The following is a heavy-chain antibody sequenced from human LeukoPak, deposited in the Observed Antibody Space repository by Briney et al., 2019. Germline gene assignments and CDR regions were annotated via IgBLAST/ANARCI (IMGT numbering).Heavy chain of an antibody. J-gene: IGHJ4*02. CDR2: INPNSGGT. V-gene: IGHV1-2*02. CDR3: ARDGDAYCGGDCYSDY. D-gene: IGHD2-21*02. CDR1: GYTFTGYY. Sequence: ASVKVACKASGYTFTGYYMHWVRQAPGQGLEWMGWINPNSGGTNYAQKFQGRVTMTRDTPISTAYMELSRLRYDDTAVYYCARDGDAYCGGDCYSDYWGQGTLVTVSS.